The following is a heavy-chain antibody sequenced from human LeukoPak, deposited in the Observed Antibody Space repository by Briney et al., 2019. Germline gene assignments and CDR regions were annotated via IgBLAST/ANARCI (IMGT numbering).Heavy chain of an antibody. D-gene: IGHD3-9*01. Sequence: SETLSLTCTVSGGSISSSSYYWGWIRQPPGKGLEWIGSIYYSGSTYYNPSLKSRVTISVDTSKNQFSLKLSSVTAADTAVYYCARRAGLRYFDWLPKYNWFDPWGQGTLVTVSS. CDR1: GGSISSSSYY. V-gene: IGHV4-39*01. CDR2: IYYSGST. J-gene: IGHJ5*02. CDR3: ARRAGLRYFDWLPKYNWFDP.